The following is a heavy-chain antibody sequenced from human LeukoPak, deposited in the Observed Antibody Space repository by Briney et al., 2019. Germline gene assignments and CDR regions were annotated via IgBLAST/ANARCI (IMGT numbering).Heavy chain of an antibody. D-gene: IGHD2-8*01. CDR1: GYTFTDYY. CDR2: VDPEDGET. CDR3: ATDRMARGVFDY. V-gene: IGHV1-69-2*01. J-gene: IGHJ4*02. Sequence: ASVKLSCKVSGYTFTDYYMHWVQQAPGNGLEWMGLVDPEDGETIYAEKFQGRVTITADTSTDTAYMELSSLRSEDTAVYYCATDRMARGVFDYWGQGTLVTVSS.